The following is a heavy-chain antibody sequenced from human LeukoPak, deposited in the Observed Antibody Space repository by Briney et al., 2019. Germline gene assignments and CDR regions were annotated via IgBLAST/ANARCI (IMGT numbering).Heavy chain of an antibody. J-gene: IGHJ5*02. D-gene: IGHD4-11*01. CDR2: IIPILGIA. CDR1: GGTFSSYA. Sequence: AASVKVSCKASGGTFSSYAISWVRRAPGQGLEWMGRIIPILGIANYAQKFQGRVTITADKSTSTAYMELSSLRSEDTAVYYCARIPQADYSNYNGPFDPWGQGTLVTVSS. CDR3: ARIPQADYSNYNGPFDP. V-gene: IGHV1-69*04.